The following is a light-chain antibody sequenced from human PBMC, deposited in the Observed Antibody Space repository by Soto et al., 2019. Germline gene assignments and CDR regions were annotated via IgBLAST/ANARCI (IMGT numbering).Light chain of an antibody. Sequence: DIQVTQSPSTLSASVGDRVTITCRASQSISSWLVWYQQKPGKAPKVLIYKASNLESGVPSRFSGSGSGTEFTLTISSLQPDDFATYYCQQYSGHWTFGQGTKVDIK. CDR2: KAS. V-gene: IGKV1-5*03. J-gene: IGKJ1*01. CDR3: QQYSGHWT. CDR1: QSISSW.